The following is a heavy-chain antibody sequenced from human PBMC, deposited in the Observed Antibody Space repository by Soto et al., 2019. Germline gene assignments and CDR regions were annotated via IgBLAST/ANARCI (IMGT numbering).Heavy chain of an antibody. CDR3: AEGYCSSTSCQPYHYYGMDV. Sequence: QVQLQESGPGLVKPSETLSLTCTVSGGSVRSGSYYWSWIRQPPGNGLEGVGYIDYSGSTNYNPSLKNRVTISVETSKNHSSLKLSSVPAADTAVYYCAEGYCSSTSCQPYHYYGMDVWGQGTTVTVSS. J-gene: IGHJ6*02. D-gene: IGHD2-2*01. V-gene: IGHV4-61*01. CDR1: GGSVRSGSYY. CDR2: IDYSGST.